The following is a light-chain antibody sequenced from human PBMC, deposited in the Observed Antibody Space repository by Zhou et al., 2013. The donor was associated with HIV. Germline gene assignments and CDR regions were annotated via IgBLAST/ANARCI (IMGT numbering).Light chain of an antibody. V-gene: IGKV1-5*03. J-gene: IGKJ2*01. Sequence: DIQMTQSPSTLSTSVGERVTITCRASQSVGDWLAWYQQRPGKAPKLLIYRASILESGVPEKYSGSGSGADFNLTINSLQPDDFATFFCQQYRSLPYTFGQGPNWRSN. CDR1: QSVGDW. CDR3: QQYRSLPYT. CDR2: RAS.